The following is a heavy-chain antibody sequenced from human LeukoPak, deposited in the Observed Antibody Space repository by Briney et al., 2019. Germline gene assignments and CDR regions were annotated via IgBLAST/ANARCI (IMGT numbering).Heavy chain of an antibody. J-gene: IGHJ5*02. CDR1: GGSISSSSYY. V-gene: IGHV4-39*07. Sequence: SETLSLTCTASGGSISSSSYYWGWIRQPPGKGLEWIGSIYYSGSTYYNPSLKSRVTISVDTSKNQFSLKLSSVTAADTAVYYCARSEERTWYCGGDCVRNWFDPWGQGTPVTVSS. D-gene: IGHD2-21*02. CDR2: IYYSGST. CDR3: ARSEERTWYCGGDCVRNWFDP.